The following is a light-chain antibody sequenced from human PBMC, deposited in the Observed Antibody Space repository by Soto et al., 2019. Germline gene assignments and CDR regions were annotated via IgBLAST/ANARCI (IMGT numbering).Light chain of an antibody. J-gene: IGLJ1*01. CDR3: RSYAGSNHFDYD. CDR1: KRDGGGYNY. V-gene: IGLV2-8*01. CDR2: EVS. Sequence: HSVLTNRPSAFPSPGQHVIFSRPAAKRDGGGYNYVSWYRQHPGKAPKLMIYEVSKRPSGVPDRFSGSKSGNTASLTVSGLQAEDEAYYYWRSYAGSNHFDYDVGTGTNVHV.